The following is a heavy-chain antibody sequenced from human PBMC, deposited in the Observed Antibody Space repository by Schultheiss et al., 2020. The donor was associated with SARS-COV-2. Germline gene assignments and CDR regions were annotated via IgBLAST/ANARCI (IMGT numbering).Heavy chain of an antibody. Sequence: GESLKISCAASGFTFSTYGMHWVRQAPGKGLEWVAVISYDGSNKYYSDSVKGRFTISRDNSKNTLYLQMNSLRAEDTAVYYCAKDLWIQLWSGAFDYWGQGTLVTVSS. V-gene: IGHV3-30*18. J-gene: IGHJ4*02. D-gene: IGHD5-18*01. CDR1: GFTFSTYG. CDR3: AKDLWIQLWSGAFDY. CDR2: ISYDGSNK.